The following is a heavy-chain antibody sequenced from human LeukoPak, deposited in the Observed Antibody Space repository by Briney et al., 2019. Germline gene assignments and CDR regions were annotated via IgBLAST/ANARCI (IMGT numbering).Heavy chain of an antibody. J-gene: IGHJ4*02. V-gene: IGHV3-21*06. CDR1: GFTFSSYS. CDR3: ARSPGTGTVDY. Sequence: GGSLRLSCAASGFTFSSYSMNWVRQAPGKGLEWVSSISSSSSYIYYADSVKGRFTISRDNAKNSLYLQMNSLRADDTAVYYCARSPGTGTVDYWGPGTLVTVSS. D-gene: IGHD6-13*01. CDR2: ISSSSSYI.